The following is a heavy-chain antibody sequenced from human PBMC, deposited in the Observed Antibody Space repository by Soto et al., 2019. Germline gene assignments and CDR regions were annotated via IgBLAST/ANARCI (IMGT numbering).Heavy chain of an antibody. CDR3: AKSCLWSGEISCQGYTFDI. CDR2: IYYSGST. Sequence: SETLSLTCTVSGGSISSYYWSWIRQPPGKGLEWIGYIYYSGSTNYNPSLKSRVTISVDTSKNQFSLKLSSVTAADTAVYYCAKSCLWSGEISCQGYTFDIWGQGTMVTVSS. CDR1: GGSISSYY. V-gene: IGHV4-59*08. D-gene: IGHD3-10*01. J-gene: IGHJ3*02.